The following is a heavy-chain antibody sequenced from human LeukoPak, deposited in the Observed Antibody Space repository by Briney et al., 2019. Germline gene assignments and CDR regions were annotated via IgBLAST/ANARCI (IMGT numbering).Heavy chain of an antibody. J-gene: IGHJ6*02. CDR2: INHSGST. V-gene: IGHV4-34*01. CDR3: ARGMGPHYGMDV. CDR1: GGSISTYY. Sequence: KPSETLSLTCTVSGGSISTYYWSWIRQPPGKGLEWIGEINHSGSTNYNPSLKSRVTISVDTSKNQFSLKLSSVTAADTAVYYCARGMGPHYGMDVWGQGTTVTVSS.